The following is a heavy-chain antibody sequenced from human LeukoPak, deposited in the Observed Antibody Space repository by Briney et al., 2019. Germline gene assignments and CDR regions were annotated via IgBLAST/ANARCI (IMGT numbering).Heavy chain of an antibody. J-gene: IGHJ4*02. D-gene: IGHD1-20*01. Sequence: PSETLSLTCAVSGYSISSGYYWGLIRQPPGKGLEWIGSIYHSGSTYYNPSLKSRVTISVDTSKNQFSLKLSSVTAADTAVYYCARLIITGGYFDYWGQGNVVTVSS. CDR3: ARLIITGGYFDY. CDR2: IYHSGST. V-gene: IGHV4-38-2*01. CDR1: GYSISSGYY.